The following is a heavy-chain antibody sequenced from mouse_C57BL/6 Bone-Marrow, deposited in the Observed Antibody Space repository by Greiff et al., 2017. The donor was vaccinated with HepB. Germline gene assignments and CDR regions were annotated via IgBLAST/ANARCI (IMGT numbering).Heavy chain of an antibody. CDR3: ARSDYVAWFDY. J-gene: IGHJ3*01. CDR1: GFTFSSYG. CDR2: ISSGSSYT. D-gene: IGHD1-1*01. Sequence: EVKLMESGGDLVKPGGSLILSCAASGFTFSSYGMSWVRQTPDKRLEWVATISSGSSYTYYPDSVKGQFTIARANAKNTLYLQMSNLKSEDTAMDYCARSDYVAWFDYWGQGTLVTVSA. V-gene: IGHV5-6*01.